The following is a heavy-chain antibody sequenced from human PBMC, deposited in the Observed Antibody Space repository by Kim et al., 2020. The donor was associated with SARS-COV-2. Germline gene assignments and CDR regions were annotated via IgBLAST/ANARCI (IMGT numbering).Heavy chain of an antibody. V-gene: IGHV3-11*06. CDR1: GFAMSDYY. Sequence: GGSLRLSCVASGFAMSDYYMSWIRQAPGRGLEWVSYISTRASFTIYADSVKGRFTIARDDAKNSLSLQMNDLRAEDTAVYYCAREGLMLRAINREDFWGQGTLVTVSS. CDR2: ISTRASFT. D-gene: IGHD3-10*02. J-gene: IGHJ4*02. CDR3: AREGLMLRAINREDF.